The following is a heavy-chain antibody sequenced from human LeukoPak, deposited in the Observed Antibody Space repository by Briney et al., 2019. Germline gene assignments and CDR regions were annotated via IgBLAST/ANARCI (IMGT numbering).Heavy chain of an antibody. J-gene: IGHJ5*02. CDR1: GYTFTSYY. CDR3: ARVGVSGLVITGWFDP. V-gene: IGHV1-46*01. CDR2: INPSGGSA. Sequence: GASVKVSCKASGYTFTSYYMHWVRQAPGQGLEWMGIINPSGGSASYARKFQGRVTMTRDTSTSTVYMELSSLRSEDTAVYYCARVGVSGLVITGWFDPWGQGTLVTVSS. D-gene: IGHD3/OR15-3a*01.